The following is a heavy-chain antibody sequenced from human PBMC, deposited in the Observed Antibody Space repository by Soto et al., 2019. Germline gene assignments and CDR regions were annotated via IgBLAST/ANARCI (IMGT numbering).Heavy chain of an antibody. Sequence: ASMKLSCNASGYTFTSYGISWVRQAPGQGLEWMGWISAYNGNTNYAQKRQCRVTMTTDTSTSTAYMELRSLRSDDTAVYYCARYGTRSSGIYYCYYGMDVWGQGTTVTVSS. CDR2: ISAYNGNT. J-gene: IGHJ6*02. CDR3: ARYGTRSSGIYYCYYGMDV. CDR1: GYTFTSYG. D-gene: IGHD3-10*01. V-gene: IGHV1-18*01.